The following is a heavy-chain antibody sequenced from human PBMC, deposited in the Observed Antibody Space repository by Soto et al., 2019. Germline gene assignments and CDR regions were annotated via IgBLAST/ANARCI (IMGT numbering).Heavy chain of an antibody. CDR2: IYYSGST. J-gene: IGHJ6*02. CDR3: AREVRDCSGGSCSHYYYGMDV. D-gene: IGHD2-15*01. CDR1: GGSISSYY. Sequence: SETLSLTCTVSGGSISSYYWSWIRQPPGKGLEWIGYIYYSGSTYYNPSLKSRVTISVDTSKNQFSLKLSSVTAADTAVYYCAREVRDCSGGSCSHYYYGMDVWGQGTTVTVSS. V-gene: IGHV4-59*12.